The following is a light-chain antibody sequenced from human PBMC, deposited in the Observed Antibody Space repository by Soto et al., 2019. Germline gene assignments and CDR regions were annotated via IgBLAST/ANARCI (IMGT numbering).Light chain of an antibody. V-gene: IGLV2-14*01. CDR3: SSYTSSRAYV. J-gene: IGLJ1*01. CDR1: SSDVGGYNY. CDR2: DVS. Sequence: QSALTQPASVSGSPGQSITISCTGTSSDVGGYNYVSWYQRHPGKAPKLMIYDVSNRPSGVSNRFSGSKSGNTASLTISGLQAEDEADYYCSSYTSSRAYVFGTGTEVTVL.